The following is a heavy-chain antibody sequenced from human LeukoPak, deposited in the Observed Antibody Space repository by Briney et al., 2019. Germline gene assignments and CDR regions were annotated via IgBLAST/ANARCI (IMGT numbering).Heavy chain of an antibody. CDR2: ITGSGGGT. D-gene: IGHD4-17*01. V-gene: IGHV3-23*01. J-gene: IGHJ3*02. Sequence: GGSLRLSCAASGFTFSDYYMSWIRQAPGKGLEWVSSITGSGGGTQYADSVQGRFTISRDNSKNTLYLQMNSLRAEDTAIYYCAKDPNGDYIGTFDIWGQGTMVTVSS. CDR1: GFTFSDYY. CDR3: AKDPNGDYIGTFDI.